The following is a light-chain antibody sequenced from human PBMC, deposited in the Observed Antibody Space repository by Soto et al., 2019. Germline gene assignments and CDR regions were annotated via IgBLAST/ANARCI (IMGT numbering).Light chain of an antibody. CDR2: EDI. CDR3: SSYGGSDNLI. Sequence: QSALTQPPSASGSPGQSVTISCTGSSSDVGGYNCVSWFQQHPGKAPKLMIFEDIKRPSGVPDRFSAPKSGNTASLTVSGLQAEDEADYYCSSYGGSDNLIFGGGTKLTVL. V-gene: IGLV2-8*01. CDR1: SSDVGGYNC. J-gene: IGLJ2*01.